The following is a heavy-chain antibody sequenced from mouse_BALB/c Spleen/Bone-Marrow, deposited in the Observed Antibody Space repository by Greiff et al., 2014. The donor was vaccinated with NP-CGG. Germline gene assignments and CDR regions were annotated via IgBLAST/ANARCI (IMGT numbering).Heavy chain of an antibody. CDR2: IDPANGNT. J-gene: IGHJ2*01. CDR1: GFNIKDTY. Sequence: EVKLMESGAELVKPGASVKLCCTASGFNIKDTYMHWVKQRPEQGLEWIGRIDPANGNTKYDPKFQGKASITADTSSNTAYMQLSSLTSEDTAVYYCASYVYGYYFDYWGQGTTLTVSS. V-gene: IGHV14-3*02. D-gene: IGHD2-2*01. CDR3: ASYVYGYYFDY.